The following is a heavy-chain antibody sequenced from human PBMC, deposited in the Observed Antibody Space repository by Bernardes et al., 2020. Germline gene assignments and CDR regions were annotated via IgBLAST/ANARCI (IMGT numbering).Heavy chain of an antibody. J-gene: IGHJ6*02. Sequence: SLRLSCSASGFTFSNYAMHWVRQAPGKRLEYVSAISGNGGSTYYTDPVKGRFTVSRDNSKNTVYLQMTSLRAEDTAVYYCVKCPEYYYYYGVDVWGQGTTVTVSS. CDR3: VKCPEYYYYYGVDV. CDR2: ISGNGGST. CDR1: GFTFSNYA. V-gene: IGHV3-64D*06.